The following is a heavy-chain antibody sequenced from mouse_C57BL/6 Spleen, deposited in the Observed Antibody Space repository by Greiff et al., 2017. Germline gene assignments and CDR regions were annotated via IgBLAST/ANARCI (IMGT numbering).Heavy chain of an antibody. CDR1: GYAFSSSW. D-gene: IGHD2-5*01. Sequence: QVQLQPSGPELVKPGASVKISCKASGYAFSSSWMNWVKQRPGKGLEWIGRIYPGDGDTNYNGKFKGKATLTADKSSSTAYMQLSSLTSEDSAVYFCARSSSNYYAMDYWGQGTSVTVSS. CDR3: ARSSSNYYAMDY. V-gene: IGHV1-82*01. J-gene: IGHJ4*01. CDR2: IYPGDGDT.